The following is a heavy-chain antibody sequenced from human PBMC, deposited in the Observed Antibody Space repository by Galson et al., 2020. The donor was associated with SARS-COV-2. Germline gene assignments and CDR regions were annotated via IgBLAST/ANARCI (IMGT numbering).Heavy chain of an antibody. V-gene: IGHV4-31*03. CDR1: GGSISSGGYY. Sequence: TLSLTCTVSGGSISSGGYYWSWIRQHPGKGLEWTGYIYYSGSTYYNPSLKSRVTISVDTSKNQFSLKLSSVTAADTAVYYCARDRNSVDAFDIWGQGTMVTVSS. CDR2: IYYSGST. CDR3: ARDRNSVDAFDI. D-gene: IGHD4-4*01. J-gene: IGHJ3*02.